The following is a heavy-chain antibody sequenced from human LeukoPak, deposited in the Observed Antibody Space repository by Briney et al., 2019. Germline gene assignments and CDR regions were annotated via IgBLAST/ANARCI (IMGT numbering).Heavy chain of an antibody. D-gene: IGHD3-16*01. CDR2: ISGSGGST. V-gene: IGHV3-23*01. Sequence: GGSRRPSWAASGFTFSSYAMSWVRQAPGKGLEWVSAISGSGGSTYYADSVKGRFTISRDNSKNTLYLQMNSLRAEDTAVYYCAPHSSPGTYNFDYWGQGTLVTVSS. CDR3: APHSSPGTYNFDY. CDR1: GFTFSSYA. J-gene: IGHJ4*02.